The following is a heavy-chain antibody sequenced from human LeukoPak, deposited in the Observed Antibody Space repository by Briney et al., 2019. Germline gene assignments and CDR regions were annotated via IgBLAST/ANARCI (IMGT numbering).Heavy chain of an antibody. V-gene: IGHV4-30-4*01. J-gene: IGHJ4*02. CDR1: GASISSGDYY. Sequence: SETLSLTCTVSGASISSGDYYWSWIRQPPGKGLEWIGYIYYSGSTYYNPSLKSRVTISVDTSKNQFSLKLSSVTAADTAVYYCARDLLNEGNHLDYWGQGTLVTVSS. CDR3: ARDLLNEGNHLDY. D-gene: IGHD4-23*01. CDR2: IYYSGST.